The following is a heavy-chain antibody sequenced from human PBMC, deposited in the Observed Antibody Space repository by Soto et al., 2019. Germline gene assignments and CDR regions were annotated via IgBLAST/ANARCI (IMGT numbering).Heavy chain of an antibody. D-gene: IGHD3-16*01. CDR3: ARMATFGSLNWFDP. CDR2: MNPGSGDT. CDR1: GYSFTNND. V-gene: IGHV1-8*01. Sequence: ASVKVSCKASGYSFTNNDVSWVRQATEQGLEWMGWMNPGSGDTGYAQKFQGRVTMTRDISTATAYMELSSLRSDDTAIYYCARMATFGSLNWFDPWGQGTLVTVSS. J-gene: IGHJ5*02.